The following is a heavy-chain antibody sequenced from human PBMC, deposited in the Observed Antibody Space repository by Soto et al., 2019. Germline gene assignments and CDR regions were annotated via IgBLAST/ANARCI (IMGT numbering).Heavy chain of an antibody. CDR3: ARVDTAMAFDY. D-gene: IGHD5-18*01. CDR2: IYYNGST. J-gene: IGHJ4*02. V-gene: IGHV4-39*01. Sequence: QLQLQESGPGLVKPSETLSLTCTVSGGSISSSSYYWGWIRQPPGKGLEWIGSIYYNGSTYYNPSLKSRVTISVDTAKNQFSLKLSSVTAADTAVYYCARVDTAMAFDYWGQGTLVTVSS. CDR1: GGSISSSSYY.